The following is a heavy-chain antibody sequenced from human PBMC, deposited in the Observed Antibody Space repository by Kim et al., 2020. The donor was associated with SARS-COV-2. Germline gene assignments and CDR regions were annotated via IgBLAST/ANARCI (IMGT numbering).Heavy chain of an antibody. Sequence: LNSQVTISVDTSKNQFSLKLGSVTAADTAVYYCARVARMTIFGVVNSAFDIWGQGTMVTVSS. V-gene: IGHV4-31*01. D-gene: IGHD3-3*01. J-gene: IGHJ3*02. CDR3: ARVARMTIFGVVNSAFDI.